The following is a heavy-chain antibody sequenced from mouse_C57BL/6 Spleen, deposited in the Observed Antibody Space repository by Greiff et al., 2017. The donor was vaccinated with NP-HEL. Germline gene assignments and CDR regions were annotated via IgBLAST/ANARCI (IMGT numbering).Heavy chain of an antibody. CDR3: AREGYDYDRGFDY. CDR1: GYTFTSYT. J-gene: IGHJ2*01. Sequence: QVQLKESGAELARPGASVKMSCKASGYTFTSYTMHWVKQRPGQGLEWIGYINPSSGYTKYNQKFKDKATLTADKSSSTAYMQLSSLTSEDSAVYYCAREGYDYDRGFDYWGQGTTLTVSS. D-gene: IGHD2-4*01. CDR2: INPSSGYT. V-gene: IGHV1-4*01.